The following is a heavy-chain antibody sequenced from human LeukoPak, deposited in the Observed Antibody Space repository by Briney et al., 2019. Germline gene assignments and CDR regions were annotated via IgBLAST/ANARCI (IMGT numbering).Heavy chain of an antibody. CDR1: GGSISSSSYY. CDR3: AREDYDILTGYLEYFQH. D-gene: IGHD3-9*01. V-gene: IGHV4-39*07. J-gene: IGHJ1*01. Sequence: SETLSLTCTVSGGSISSSSYYWGWIRQPPGKGLEWIGSIYYSGSTYYNPSLKSRVTISVDTSKNQFSLKLSSVTAADTAVYYCAREDYDILTGYLEYFQHWGQGTLVTVSS. CDR2: IYYSGST.